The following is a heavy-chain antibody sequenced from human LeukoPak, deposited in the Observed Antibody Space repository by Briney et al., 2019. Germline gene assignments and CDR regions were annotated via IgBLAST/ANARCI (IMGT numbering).Heavy chain of an antibody. V-gene: IGHV3-7*03. CDR2: IKEDGSEK. CDR3: ARDVGGALDY. Sequence: GGSLRLSCAASGFIFRGYWMSWVRQAPGKGLEWVANIKEDGSEKYYVDSVKGRFTISRDNAKKSLYLQMNSLRVEDTAVYYCARDVGGALDYWGQGTLVTVSS. J-gene: IGHJ4*02. CDR1: GFIFRGYW. D-gene: IGHD4-17*01.